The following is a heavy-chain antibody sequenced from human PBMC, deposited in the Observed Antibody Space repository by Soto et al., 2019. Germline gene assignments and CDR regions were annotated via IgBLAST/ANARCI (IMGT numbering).Heavy chain of an antibody. Sequence: PSETLSLTCTVSGDSVNNNDFYWAWIRQPPGKGLEWVVTIFYSGTTYHNPSLKGRVTASVDRPENQFSLKLTSVTASDTAVYYCARLDFRSGYYGGRFDPWGRGTLVTVS. V-gene: IGHV4-39*01. CDR1: GDSVNNNDFY. CDR3: ARLDFRSGYYGGRFDP. J-gene: IGHJ5*02. D-gene: IGHD3-3*01. CDR2: IFYSGTT.